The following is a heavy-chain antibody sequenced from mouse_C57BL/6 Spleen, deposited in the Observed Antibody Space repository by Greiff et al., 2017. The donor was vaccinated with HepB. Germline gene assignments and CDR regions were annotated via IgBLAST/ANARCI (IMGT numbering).Heavy chain of an antibody. CDR2: ISYDGSN. V-gene: IGHV3-6*01. D-gene: IGHD2-4*01. CDR3: ASYDYGGDY. Sequence: EVKLMESGPGLVKPSQSLSLTCSVTGYSITSGYYWNWIRQFPGNKLEWMGYISYDGSNNYNPSLKNRISITRDTSKNQFFLKLNSVTTEDTATYYCASYDYGGDYWGQGTTLTVSS. J-gene: IGHJ2*01. CDR1: GYSITSGYY.